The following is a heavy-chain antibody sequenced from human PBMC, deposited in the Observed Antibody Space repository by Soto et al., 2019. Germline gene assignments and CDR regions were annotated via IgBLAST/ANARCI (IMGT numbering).Heavy chain of an antibody. J-gene: IGHJ6*02. CDR1: GFPFSDYY. D-gene: IGHD6-19*01. V-gene: IGHV3-23*01. Sequence: GGSLRLSCAAAGFPFSDYYMSWVRQAPGKGLEWVSAISGSGGSTYYADSVKGRFTISRDHSKNTLYLQMNSLRAEDTAVYYCAKDLYSSGWGGLDYYYGMDVWGQGTTVTVSS. CDR2: ISGSGGST. CDR3: AKDLYSSGWGGLDYYYGMDV.